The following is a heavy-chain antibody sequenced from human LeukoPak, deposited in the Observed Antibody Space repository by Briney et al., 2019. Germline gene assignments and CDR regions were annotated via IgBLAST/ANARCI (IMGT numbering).Heavy chain of an antibody. CDR3: ARDPRKQQLDSFDY. Sequence: PGGSLRLSCAASGFTFSSYGMHWVRQAPGKGLEWVAVISYDGSNKFYADSVKGRFTISRDNSKNTLYLQMNSLRAEDTAVYYCARDPRKQQLDSFDYWGQGTLVTVSS. CDR2: ISYDGSNK. CDR1: GFTFSSYG. V-gene: IGHV3-30*03. D-gene: IGHD6-13*01. J-gene: IGHJ4*02.